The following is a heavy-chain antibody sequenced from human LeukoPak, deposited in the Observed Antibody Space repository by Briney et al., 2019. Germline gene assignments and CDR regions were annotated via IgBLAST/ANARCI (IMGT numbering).Heavy chain of an antibody. CDR2: VHLGGST. CDR1: GGSISSYY. J-gene: IGHJ4*02. CDR3: AREGGPYRPLDY. V-gene: IGHV4-59*12. Sequence: PSETLSLTCTVSGGSISSYYWSWIRQPPGKGLEWIGEVHLGGSTNYNPSLESRVTISVDKSENHISLKLTSVTAADTAVYYCAREGGPYRPLDYSGQGTLVTVSS.